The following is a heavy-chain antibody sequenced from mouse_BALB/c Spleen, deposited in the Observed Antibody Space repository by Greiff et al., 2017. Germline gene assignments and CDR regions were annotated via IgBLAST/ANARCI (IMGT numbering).Heavy chain of an antibody. CDR3: ASGNSFAY. J-gene: IGHJ3*01. Sequence: VQLQQSGAELMKPGASVKISCKATGYTFSSYWIEWVKQRPGHGLEWIGEILPGSGSTNYNEKFKGKATFTADTSSNTAYMQLSSLTSEDTAVYYCASGNSFAYWGQGTLVTVSA. V-gene: IGHV1-9*01. CDR2: ILPGSGST. D-gene: IGHD2-1*01. CDR1: GYTFSSYW.